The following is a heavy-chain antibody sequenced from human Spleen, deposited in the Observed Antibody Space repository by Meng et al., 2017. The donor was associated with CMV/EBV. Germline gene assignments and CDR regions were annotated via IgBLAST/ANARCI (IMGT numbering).Heavy chain of an antibody. V-gene: IGHV3-11*04. Sequence: GGSLRLSCTTSGFYFTDAWMGWVRQAPGKGLEWVSYISSGGGSIYYADSVKGRFTISRDNTKNSLYLQMDSLRAEDTAVYYCARDWRFDPWGQGTLVTVSS. D-gene: IGHD3-3*01. J-gene: IGHJ5*02. CDR1: GFYFTDAW. CDR2: ISSGGGSI. CDR3: ARDWRFDP.